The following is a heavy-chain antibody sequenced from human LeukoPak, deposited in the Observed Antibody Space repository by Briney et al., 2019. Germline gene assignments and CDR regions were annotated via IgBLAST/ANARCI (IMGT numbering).Heavy chain of an antibody. Sequence: SETLSLTCAVYGGSFSGYYWSWIRQPPGKGREWIGEINHSGSTNYNPSLKSRVTISVDTSKNQFSLKLSSVTAADTAVYYCARGIGMATSKLRFDYWGQGTLVTVSS. J-gene: IGHJ4*02. V-gene: IGHV4-34*01. CDR2: INHSGST. CDR3: ARGIGMATSKLRFDY. CDR1: GGSFSGYY. D-gene: IGHD5-24*01.